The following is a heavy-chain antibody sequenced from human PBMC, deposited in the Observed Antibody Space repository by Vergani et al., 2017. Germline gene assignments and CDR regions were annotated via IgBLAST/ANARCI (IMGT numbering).Heavy chain of an antibody. J-gene: IGHJ6*02. CDR3: ARKHISNYYDSSGYYYMGYYYGMDV. V-gene: IGHV3-9*01. CDR2: ISWNSGSI. Sequence: EVQLVESGGGLVQPGRSLRLSCAASGFTFDDYAMHWVRQAPGKGLEWVSGISWNSGSIGYADSVKGRFTISRDNAKNSLYLQMNSLRAEDTAVYYCARKHISNYYDSSGYYYMGYYYGMDVWGQGTTVTVSS. D-gene: IGHD3-22*01. CDR1: GFTFDDYA.